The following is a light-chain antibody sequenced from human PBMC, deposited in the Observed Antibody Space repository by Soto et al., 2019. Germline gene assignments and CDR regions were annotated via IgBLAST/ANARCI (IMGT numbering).Light chain of an antibody. CDR2: DAS. J-gene: IGKJ4*01. CDR3: QHDNSIPLN. V-gene: IGKV1-5*01. CDR1: QTISNW. Sequence: THKLFTLSLSVPDRGTITCRASQTISNWLAWYQVKPGKAPKLLMHDASSLESGVPSRFSGSASGTDFTLTISSLQPEDFATYYCQHDNSIPLNFGGGTKFAI.